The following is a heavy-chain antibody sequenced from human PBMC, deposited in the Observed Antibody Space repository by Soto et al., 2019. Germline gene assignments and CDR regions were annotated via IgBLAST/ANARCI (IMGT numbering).Heavy chain of an antibody. CDR1: GFTVSNNY. Sequence: EVQLVESGGGLIQPGGSLRLSCAASGFTVSNNYMSWVRQAPGTGLEWVSVIYSGGTTYYADSAKGRFTISRDNSKNTVYLQMNRLRAEDTAVYYCARERDGYNFLYEPTWGQGTPVTGSS. D-gene: IGHD5-12*01. V-gene: IGHV3-53*01. J-gene: IGHJ4*02. CDR3: ARERDGYNFLYEPT. CDR2: IYSGGTT.